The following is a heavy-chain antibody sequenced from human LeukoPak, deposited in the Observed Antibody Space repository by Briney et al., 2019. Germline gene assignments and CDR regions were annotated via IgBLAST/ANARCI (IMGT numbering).Heavy chain of an antibody. Sequence: GGSLRLSCAASGFTFDDYAMHWVRQAPGKGLEWVSGISWNSGSIGYADSVKGRFTISRDNAKNSLYLQMNSRRAEDMALYYCAKDVSSSWGGDYFDYWGQGTLVTVSS. CDR1: GFTFDDYA. V-gene: IGHV3-9*03. J-gene: IGHJ4*02. CDR3: AKDVSSSWGGDYFDY. CDR2: ISWNSGSI. D-gene: IGHD6-13*01.